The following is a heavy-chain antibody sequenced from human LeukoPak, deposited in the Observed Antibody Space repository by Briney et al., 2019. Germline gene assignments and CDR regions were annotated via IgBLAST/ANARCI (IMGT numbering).Heavy chain of an antibody. V-gene: IGHV4-39*01. CDR2: IYYSGST. Sequence: SETLSLTCTVSGGSISSSSYYWGWIRQPPGKGLEWIRSIYYSGSTYYNPSLKSRVTISVDTSKNQFSLKLSSVTAADTAVYYCASGGSSSWYKGRDDAFDIWGQGTMVTVSS. J-gene: IGHJ3*02. CDR1: GGSISSSSYY. CDR3: ASGGSSSWYKGRDDAFDI. D-gene: IGHD6-13*01.